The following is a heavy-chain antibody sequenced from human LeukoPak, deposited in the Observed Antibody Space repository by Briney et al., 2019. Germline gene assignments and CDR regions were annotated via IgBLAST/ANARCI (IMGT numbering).Heavy chain of an antibody. J-gene: IGHJ4*02. CDR3: ASPVVAARPYYFDY. V-gene: IGHV1-18*01. CDR1: GYTFTSYG. Sequence: ASVKVSCKASGYTFTSYGISWVRQAPGQGLEWMGWISAYNGNTNYAQKLQGRVTMTTDTSTSTAYMELSSLRSEDTAVYYCASPVVAARPYYFDYWGQGTLVTVSS. D-gene: IGHD2-15*01. CDR2: ISAYNGNT.